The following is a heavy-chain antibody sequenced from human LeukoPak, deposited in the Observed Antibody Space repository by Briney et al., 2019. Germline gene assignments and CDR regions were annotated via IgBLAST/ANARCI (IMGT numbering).Heavy chain of an antibody. V-gene: IGHV4-34*01. CDR2: INHSGST. D-gene: IGHD3-22*01. J-gene: IGHJ5*02. Sequence: PSETLSLTCTVSGGSISSYYWSWIRQPPGKGLEWIGEINHSGSTNYNPSLKSRVTISVDTSKNQFSLKLSSVTAADTAVYYCARAAYYYDSSGWFDPWGQGTLVTVSS. CDR3: ARAAYYYDSSGWFDP. CDR1: GGSISSYY.